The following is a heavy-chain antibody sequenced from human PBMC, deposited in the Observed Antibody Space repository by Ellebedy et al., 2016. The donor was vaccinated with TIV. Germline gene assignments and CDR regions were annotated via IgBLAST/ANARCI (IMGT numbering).Heavy chain of an antibody. V-gene: IGHV3-15*04. CDR1: GFIFSNPW. CDR2: IENKKNGAAT. J-gene: IGHJ4*02. CDR3: TTGGLEYQFLYVY. Sequence: GESLKISXAASGFIFSNPWMTWVRQAPGKAPEWVGRIENKKNGAATDYAATVKGRFTISRDDSKNTLYLQLNRLETEDTAVYYCTTGGLEYQFLYVYWGQGTLVTVSS. D-gene: IGHD3-3*01.